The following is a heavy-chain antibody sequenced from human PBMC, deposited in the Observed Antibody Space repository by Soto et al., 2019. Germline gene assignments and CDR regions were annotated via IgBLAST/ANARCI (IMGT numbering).Heavy chain of an antibody. D-gene: IGHD3-10*01. V-gene: IGHV3-23*01. CDR3: AKAGGDY. CDR2: FSGSGGAT. J-gene: IGHJ4*02. CDR1: GFIATNYA. Sequence: VQVLESGGGLVQPGGSLRLSCAATGFIATNYAMSWVRQAPGKGLEWVSGFSGSGGATSYADSVKGRFTLSRDSSRNTIYLQMDRLRAEDTAVYYCAKAGGDYWGQGTVVTVSS.